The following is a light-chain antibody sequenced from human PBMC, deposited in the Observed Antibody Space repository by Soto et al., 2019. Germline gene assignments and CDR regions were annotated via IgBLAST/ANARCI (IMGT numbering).Light chain of an antibody. CDR3: AAWDDSLSGLV. CDR1: SSNIGSNY. V-gene: IGLV1-47*01. J-gene: IGLJ2*01. CDR2: RNS. Sequence: QSVLTQPPSASGTPGQRVTISCSGSSSNIGSNYVYWYQQFPGTVPQLLIYRNSERPSGVPDRFSGSKSGTSASLAISGLRSEDEADYYCAAWDDSLSGLVFGGGTKVTVL.